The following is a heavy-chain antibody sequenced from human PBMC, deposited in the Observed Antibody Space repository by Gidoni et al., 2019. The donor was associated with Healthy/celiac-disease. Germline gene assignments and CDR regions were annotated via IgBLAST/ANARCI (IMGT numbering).Heavy chain of an antibody. CDR2: ISWNSGSI. D-gene: IGHD3-22*01. CDR1: GFTFDAYA. CDR3: AKDIGYYDSSGLFDY. Sequence: EVQLVESGGGVVQTGRSLRLSCAASGFTFDAYAMPWVRQAPGKGLEWVSGISWNSGSIGYADSVKGRFTISRDNAKNSLYLQMNSLRAEDTALYYCAKDIGYYDSSGLFDYWGQGTLVTVSS. J-gene: IGHJ4*02. V-gene: IGHV3-9*01.